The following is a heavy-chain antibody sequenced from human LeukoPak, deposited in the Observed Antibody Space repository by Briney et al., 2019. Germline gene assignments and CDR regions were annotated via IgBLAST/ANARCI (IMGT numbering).Heavy chain of an antibody. V-gene: IGHV3-30*03. J-gene: IGHJ4*02. Sequence: GGSLRLSCAASGFTFSSYGMHWVRQAPGKGLEWVAVISYDGSNKYYADSVKGRFTISRDNSKNTLYLQMNSLRAEDTAVYYCARAPKDSSSWYSGGFDYWGQGTLVTVSS. D-gene: IGHD6-13*01. CDR1: GFTFSSYG. CDR2: ISYDGSNK. CDR3: ARAPKDSSSWYSGGFDY.